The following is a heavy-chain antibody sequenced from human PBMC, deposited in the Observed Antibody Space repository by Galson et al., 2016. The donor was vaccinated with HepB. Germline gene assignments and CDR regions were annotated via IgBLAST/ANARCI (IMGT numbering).Heavy chain of an antibody. J-gene: IGHJ3*02. D-gene: IGHD3-9*01. CDR1: GHTFTNFA. V-gene: IGHV7-4-1*02. Sequence: SVKVSCKASGHTFTNFAMNWVRQAPGQGPEWLGWIDTNTGNPTYAQGFTGRFVFSLDPSVSTAYLQVSSLKAEDTAVYFCATHCDILTGHWAFDIWGQGTMVTVSS. CDR3: ATHCDILTGHWAFDI. CDR2: IDTNTGNP.